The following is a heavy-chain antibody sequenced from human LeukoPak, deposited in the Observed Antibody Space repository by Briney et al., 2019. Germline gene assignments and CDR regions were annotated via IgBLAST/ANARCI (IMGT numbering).Heavy chain of an antibody. D-gene: IGHD3-22*01. V-gene: IGHV1-18*01. Sequence: GASVKVSCKASGYTFTNFGISWVRQAPGQGLEWMGWISAYNGNTNYAQKLQGRVTMTTDTSTSTAYMELRSLRSDDTAVYYCARTVSSEEYNWFDPWGQGTLVTVSS. CDR3: ARTVSSEEYNWFDP. J-gene: IGHJ5*02. CDR2: ISAYNGNT. CDR1: GYTFTNFG.